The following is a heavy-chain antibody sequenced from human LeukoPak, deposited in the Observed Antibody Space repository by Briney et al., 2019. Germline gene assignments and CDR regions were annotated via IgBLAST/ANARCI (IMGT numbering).Heavy chain of an antibody. V-gene: IGHV3-53*01. CDR2: IYSGGST. CDR1: GFTVSSNY. D-gene: IGHD1-1*01. J-gene: IGHJ4*02. CDR3: ARGDWNDGLDY. Sequence: GGSLRLSCAASGFTVSSNYMSWVHQAPGKGLEWVSVIYSGGSTYYADSVKGRFTISRDNSKNTLYLQMNSLRAEDTAVYYSARGDWNDGLDYWGQGTLVTVSS.